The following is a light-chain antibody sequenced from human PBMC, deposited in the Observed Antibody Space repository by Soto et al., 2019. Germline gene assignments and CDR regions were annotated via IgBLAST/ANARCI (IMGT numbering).Light chain of an antibody. V-gene: IGKV3-20*01. Sequence: EIVLTQSPGTLSLSPGERATLSCRASQTLSTNSLAWYQQRPGQTPRLLIYAASTRDTDIPDRFNGSGSGTDFALTISRLEPEDFALYYCQQYAASPFTFGPGTKVDAK. CDR1: QTLSTNS. J-gene: IGKJ3*01. CDR3: QQYAASPFT. CDR2: AAS.